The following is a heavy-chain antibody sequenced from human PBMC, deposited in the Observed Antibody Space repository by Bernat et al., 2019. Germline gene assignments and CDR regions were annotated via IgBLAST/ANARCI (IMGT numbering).Heavy chain of an antibody. CDR2: INHSGNT. Sequence: QVQLQQWGAGLLKPSETLSLTCGVYGGSLYGYFWTWIRQPPGKGLEWIGEINHSGNTNYNPSLKSRVTISTDTSKNQFSLKLSSVTAADTAVYYCARGRLKLYPYYYYNGMDVWGQGTTVTVSS. V-gene: IGHV4-34*01. CDR1: GGSLYGYF. CDR3: ARGRLKLYPYYYYNGMDV. J-gene: IGHJ6*02. D-gene: IGHD2/OR15-2a*01.